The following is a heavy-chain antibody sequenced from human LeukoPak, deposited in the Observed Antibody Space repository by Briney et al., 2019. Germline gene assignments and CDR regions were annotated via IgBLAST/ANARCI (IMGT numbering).Heavy chain of an antibody. Sequence: PSETLSLTCTVSGGSISSSSYYWGWIRQPPGKGLEWIGSIYYSGSTYYNPSLKSRVTISVDTSKNQFSLKLSSVTAADTAVHYCASLMASTGTQIYRWGQGTLVTVSS. J-gene: IGHJ5*02. V-gene: IGHV4-39*01. D-gene: IGHD1-14*01. CDR2: IYYSGST. CDR1: GGSISSSSYY. CDR3: ASLMASTGTQIYR.